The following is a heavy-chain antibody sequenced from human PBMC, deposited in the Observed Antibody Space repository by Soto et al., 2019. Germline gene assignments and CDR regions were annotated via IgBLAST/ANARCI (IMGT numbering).Heavy chain of an antibody. V-gene: IGHV3-74*01. J-gene: IGHJ4*02. D-gene: IGHD4-4*01. CDR2: INSDVSRT. Sequence: PGGSLILSCAASGFTFTDYWTHWVRQAPGKGLVWVSRINSDVSRTSYADSVPGRFTISRDNAKNTLYLQMISLRVEDTAQYYCERKNYRGFYLDYWGQGTLVTVSS. CDR1: GFTFTDYW. CDR3: ERKNYRGFYLDY.